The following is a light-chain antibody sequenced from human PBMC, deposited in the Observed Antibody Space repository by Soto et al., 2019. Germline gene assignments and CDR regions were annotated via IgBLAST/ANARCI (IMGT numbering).Light chain of an antibody. CDR3: QQYNSYSWT. J-gene: IGKJ1*01. V-gene: IGKV1-5*03. CDR1: QSIRSW. CDR2: KAS. Sequence: DIQMTQSPSTLSASVGDRCTITCRASQSIRSWLAWYQQKPGKAPKLLIYKASSLESGLPSRFSGSGSGTEFTLTISSLQPYDFAAYYCQQYNSYSWTFGQGTKVEIK.